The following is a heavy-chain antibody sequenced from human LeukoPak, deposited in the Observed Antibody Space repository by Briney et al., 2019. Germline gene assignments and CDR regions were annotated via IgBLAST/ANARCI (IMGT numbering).Heavy chain of an antibody. Sequence: PSETLSLTCTVSGGSISSSSYYWGWIRQPPGKGLEWIGSIYYSGSTYYNPSLKSRVTISVDTSKNQFSLKLSSVTAADTAVYYCARHEDPSYYDSSGPDHWGQGTLVTVSS. CDR2: IYYSGST. D-gene: IGHD3-22*01. CDR1: GGSISSSSYY. J-gene: IGHJ4*02. V-gene: IGHV4-39*01. CDR3: ARHEDPSYYDSSGPDH.